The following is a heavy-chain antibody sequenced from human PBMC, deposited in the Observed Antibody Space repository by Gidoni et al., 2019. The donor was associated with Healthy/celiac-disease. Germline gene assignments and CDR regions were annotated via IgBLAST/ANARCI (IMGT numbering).Heavy chain of an antibody. V-gene: IGHV3-21*01. J-gene: IGHJ6*02. CDR1: GFTFSSYS. CDR3: AREDTRLLSPTGYGMDV. D-gene: IGHD3-3*01. Sequence: EVQLVESGGGLVKPGGSLRLSCAASGFTFSSYSMNWVRQAPGKGLAWVSSISSSSSYIYYADSVKGRFTISRDNAKNSLYLQMNSLRAEDTAVYYCAREDTRLLSPTGYGMDVWGQGTTVTVSS. CDR2: ISSSSSYI.